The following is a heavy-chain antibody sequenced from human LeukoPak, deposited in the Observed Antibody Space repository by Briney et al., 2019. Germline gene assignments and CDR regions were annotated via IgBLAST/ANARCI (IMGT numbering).Heavy chain of an antibody. CDR3: AIEFATVVVSAVISAFDI. J-gene: IGHJ3*02. V-gene: IGHV1-2*02. CDR1: GYTFTVYY. CDR2: INPNSGGT. D-gene: IGHD2-2*02. Sequence: GASVKVSCKASGYTFTVYYMHWVRQAPGQGLEWMGWINPNSGGTNYAQKFQGRVTMTRDTSIRTAYMELSRLRSDDTAVYYCAIEFATVVVSAVISAFDIWGQGTMVTVSS.